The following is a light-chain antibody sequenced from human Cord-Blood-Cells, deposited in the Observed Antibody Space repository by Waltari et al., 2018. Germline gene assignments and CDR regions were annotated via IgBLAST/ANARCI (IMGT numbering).Light chain of an antibody. Sequence: QSALTQPASVSGSPGQSITISCTGTSSDVGGYNYVSWYQQHPGKAPILMIYDVSKRPSGVSHRFSDSKSGNTASLTISGLQAEDEADYYCSSYTSSSTWVFGGGTKLTVL. J-gene: IGLJ3*02. CDR1: SSDVGGYNY. CDR2: DVS. CDR3: SSYTSSSTWV. V-gene: IGLV2-14*01.